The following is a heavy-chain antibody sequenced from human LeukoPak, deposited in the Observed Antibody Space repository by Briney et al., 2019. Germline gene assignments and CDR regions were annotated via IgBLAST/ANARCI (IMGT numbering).Heavy chain of an antibody. V-gene: IGHV3-7*01. J-gene: IGHJ5*02. CDR2: IKQDGSEK. CDR1: GFTFSSYW. Sequence: PPGGSLRLSCAASGFTFSSYWMSWVRQAPGKGLEWVANIKQDGSEKYYVDSVKGRFTISRDNAKNSLYLQMNSLRAEDTAVYYCARTLERRIAAAGTCWFDPWGQGTLVTVSS. D-gene: IGHD6-13*01. CDR3: ARTLERRIAAAGTCWFDP.